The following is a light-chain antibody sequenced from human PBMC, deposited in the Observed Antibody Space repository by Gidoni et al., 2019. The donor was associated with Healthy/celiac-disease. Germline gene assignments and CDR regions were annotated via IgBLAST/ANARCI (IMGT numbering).Light chain of an antibody. J-gene: IGKJ2*01. CDR3: QQYNSYSGT. CDR2: KAS. Sequence: LQMTQSPSTLSASVGDRVTITCRASQSISSWLAWYQQKPGKAPKLLIYKASSLESGVPSRFSGSGSGTEFTLTISSLQPDDFATYYCQQYNSYSGTFGQGTKLEIK. CDR1: QSISSW. V-gene: IGKV1-5*03.